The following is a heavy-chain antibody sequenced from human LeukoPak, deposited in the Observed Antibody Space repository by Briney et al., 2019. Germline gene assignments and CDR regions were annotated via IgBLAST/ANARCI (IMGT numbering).Heavy chain of an antibody. V-gene: IGHV3-23*01. CDR1: GFTFTSYW. CDR3: ARDRGRYYDSRGFYWGYYFDS. D-gene: IGHD3-22*01. CDR2: ISGSGDST. J-gene: IGHJ4*02. Sequence: GGSLRLSCAASGFTFTSYWMTWVRQAPGKGLEWVSTISGSGDSTYYADSVKGRFTISRDNYKDTLYLQMSSVRVDDTAVYYCARDRGRYYDSRGFYWGYYFDSWGQGTLVTVSS.